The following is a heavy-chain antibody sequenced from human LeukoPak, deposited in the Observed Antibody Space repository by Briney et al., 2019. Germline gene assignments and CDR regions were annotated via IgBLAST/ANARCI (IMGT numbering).Heavy chain of an antibody. Sequence: SETLSLTCTVSGGSMSPYHWGWIRQPPGKGLEWTGYIYYSGSTNYNPSLNSRVTISVDTSKNQFSLRLSSVTAADAAIYYCARAVSGRFDYWGQGALVTVSS. V-gene: IGHV4-59*08. CDR3: ARAVSGRFDY. CDR2: IYYSGST. D-gene: IGHD6-19*01. CDR1: GGSMSPYH. J-gene: IGHJ4*02.